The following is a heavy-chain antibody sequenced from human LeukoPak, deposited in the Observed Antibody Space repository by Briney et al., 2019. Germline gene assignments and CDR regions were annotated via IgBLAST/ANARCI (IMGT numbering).Heavy chain of an antibody. V-gene: IGHV3-21*01. J-gene: IGHJ4*02. Sequence: GGSLRLSCAASGCTFSSYSMNWVRQAPGKGLEWVSSISSSSSYIYYADTVKGRFTISRDNAKNSLYLQMNSLRAEDTAVYYCARDTSGGDYLFDYWGQGTLVTVSS. D-gene: IGHD4-17*01. CDR2: ISSSSSYI. CDR1: GCTFSSYS. CDR3: ARDTSGGDYLFDY.